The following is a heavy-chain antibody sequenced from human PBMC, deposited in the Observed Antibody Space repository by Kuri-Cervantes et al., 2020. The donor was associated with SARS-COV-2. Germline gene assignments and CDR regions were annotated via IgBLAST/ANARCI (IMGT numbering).Heavy chain of an antibody. Sequence: SVKVSCKASGGTFSSYAISWVRQAPGQGLEWMGGIIPIFGTANYAQKFQGRVTITADKSTSTAYMELSSLRSEDTAVYYCARDHRIAVAALDYWGQGTLVTVSS. CDR3: ARDHRIAVAALDY. CDR2: IIPIFGTA. V-gene: IGHV1-69*06. J-gene: IGHJ4*02. D-gene: IGHD6-19*01. CDR1: GGTFSSYA.